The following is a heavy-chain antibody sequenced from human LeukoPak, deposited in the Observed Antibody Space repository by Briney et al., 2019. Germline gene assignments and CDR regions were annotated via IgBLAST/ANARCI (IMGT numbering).Heavy chain of an antibody. CDR3: ARDSRSYYDAGGFDY. D-gene: IGHD3-22*01. J-gene: IGHJ4*02. CDR1: GGSFSGYY. Sequence: SETLSLTCAVYGGSFSGYYWSWIRQPPGKGLEWIGEINHSGSTNYNPSLKSRVTISVDTSKNQFSLKLSSVTAADTAVYYCARDSRSYYDAGGFDYWGQGTLVTVSS. CDR2: INHSGST. V-gene: IGHV4-34*01.